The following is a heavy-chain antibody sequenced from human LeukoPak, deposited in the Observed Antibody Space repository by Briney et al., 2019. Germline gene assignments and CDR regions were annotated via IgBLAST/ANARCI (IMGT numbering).Heavy chain of an antibody. Sequence: PGGSLRLSCAASGFTVSSNYMSWVRQAPGKGLEWVSVIYSGGSTYYADSVKGRFTISRDNSKNALYLQMNSLRAEDTAVYYCARDGYSGPAGLDYWGQGTLVTVSS. CDR1: GFTVSSNY. CDR3: ARDGYSGPAGLDY. J-gene: IGHJ4*02. V-gene: IGHV3-53*01. CDR2: IYSGGST. D-gene: IGHD5-12*01.